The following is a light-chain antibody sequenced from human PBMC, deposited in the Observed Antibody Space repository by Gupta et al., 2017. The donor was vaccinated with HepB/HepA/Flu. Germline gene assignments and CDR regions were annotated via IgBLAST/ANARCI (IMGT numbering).Light chain of an antibody. J-gene: IGKJ2*01. Sequence: DIQMTQSPSTLSASVGDRVTITCRASQSVYSWLAWYQQKPGRAPKLLIYKASTLQSGLPSRISGSGSGTEFTLTISSLQPDDFATYYCQEDSSYWYTFGQGTKMDIK. V-gene: IGKV1-5*03. CDR2: KAS. CDR3: QEDSSYWYT. CDR1: QSVYSW.